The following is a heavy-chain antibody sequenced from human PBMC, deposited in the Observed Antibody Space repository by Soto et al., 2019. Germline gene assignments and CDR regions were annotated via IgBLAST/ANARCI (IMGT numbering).Heavy chain of an antibody. CDR1: GGSISSGGYS. J-gene: IGHJ4*02. CDR2: IYHSGST. V-gene: IGHV4-30-2*01. Sequence: SETLSLTCAVSGGSISSGGYSWSWIRQPPGKGLEWIGYIYHSGSTYYNPSLKSRVTISVDRSKNQFSLKLSSVTAADTAVYYCARGPPSHSGQRTPVTVSS. CDR3: ARGPPSH.